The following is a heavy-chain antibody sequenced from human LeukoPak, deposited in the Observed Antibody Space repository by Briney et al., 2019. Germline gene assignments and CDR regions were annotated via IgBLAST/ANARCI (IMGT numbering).Heavy chain of an antibody. D-gene: IGHD1-1*01. Sequence: GGSLRLSCAASGFTFSSYGMHWVRQAPGKGLEWVAVISYDGSNKYYADSVKGRFTISRDNSKNTLYLQMNSLRAEDTAVYYCAKDWKDGVPGYWGQGTLVTVSS. J-gene: IGHJ4*02. CDR3: AKDWKDGVPGY. CDR2: ISYDGSNK. V-gene: IGHV3-30*18. CDR1: GFTFSSYG.